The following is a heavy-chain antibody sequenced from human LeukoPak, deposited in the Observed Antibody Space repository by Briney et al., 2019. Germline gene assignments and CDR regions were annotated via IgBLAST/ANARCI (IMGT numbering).Heavy chain of an antibody. D-gene: IGHD2-15*01. CDR2: ISYDGSNK. V-gene: IGHV3-30*18. CDR3: AKDGRWGYCSGGSCRVYYFDY. J-gene: IGHJ4*02. CDR1: GFTFSSYG. Sequence: GGSLRLSCAASGFTFSSYGMHWARQAPGKGLEWVAVISYDGSNKYYADSVKGRFTISRDNSKNTLYLQMNSLRAEDTAVYYCAKDGRWGYCSGGSCRVYYFDYWGQGTLVTVSS.